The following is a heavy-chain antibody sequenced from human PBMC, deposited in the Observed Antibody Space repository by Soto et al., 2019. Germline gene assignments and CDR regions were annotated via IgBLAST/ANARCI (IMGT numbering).Heavy chain of an antibody. J-gene: IGHJ4*02. V-gene: IGHV3-23*01. CDR1: GFTFSSYA. CDR3: AKANNYDILTGYYRGYFDY. D-gene: IGHD3-9*01. Sequence: GGSLRLSCAASGFTFSSYAMSWVRQAPGKGLEWVSAISGSGGSTYYADSVKGRFTISRDNSKNTLYLQMNSLRAEDTAVYYCAKANNYDILTGYYRGYFDYWGQGTLVTVSS. CDR2: ISGSGGST.